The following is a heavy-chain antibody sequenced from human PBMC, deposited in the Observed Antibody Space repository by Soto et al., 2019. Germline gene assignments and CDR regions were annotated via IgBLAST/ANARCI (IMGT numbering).Heavy chain of an antibody. Sequence: SETLSLTCTVPGGSISSGDYYWSWIRQPPGKGLEWIGYIYYSGSTYYNPSLKSRVTISVDTSKNQFSLKLSSVTAADTAVYNCARARYYYDSSGYLHWFDPWGQGTLVTVSS. V-gene: IGHV4-30-4*01. CDR2: IYYSGST. CDR3: ARARYYYDSSGYLHWFDP. D-gene: IGHD3-22*01. CDR1: GGSISSGDYY. J-gene: IGHJ5*02.